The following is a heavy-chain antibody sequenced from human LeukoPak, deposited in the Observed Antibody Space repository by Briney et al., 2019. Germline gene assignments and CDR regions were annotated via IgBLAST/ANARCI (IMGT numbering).Heavy chain of an antibody. CDR1: GFTFTSSA. Sequence: TSVKVSCKASGFTFTSSAMQWVRQARGQRLEWIGWIVVGSGNTNYAQKFQERVTITRDMSTSTAYMELSSLRSEDTAVYHCAATSGSLVVYDYYMDVWGKGTTVTVSS. D-gene: IGHD1-26*01. J-gene: IGHJ6*03. CDR2: IVVGSGNT. CDR3: AATSGSLVVYDYYMDV. V-gene: IGHV1-58*02.